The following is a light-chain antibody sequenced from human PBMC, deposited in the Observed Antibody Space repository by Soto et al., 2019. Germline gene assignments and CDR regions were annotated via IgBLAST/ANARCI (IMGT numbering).Light chain of an antibody. CDR2: GAS. CDR3: QQYVNSPRT. Sequence: EVVLTQSPDTLSLSPGETATLSCRASQSLRPTYVAWYQQKPGQAPRLLIYGASFRATDIPNRFSGRGSGTDFTLSISRLEPEDFAVYYCQQYVNSPRTFGQGTKVEIK. J-gene: IGKJ1*01. CDR1: QSLRPTY. V-gene: IGKV3-20*01.